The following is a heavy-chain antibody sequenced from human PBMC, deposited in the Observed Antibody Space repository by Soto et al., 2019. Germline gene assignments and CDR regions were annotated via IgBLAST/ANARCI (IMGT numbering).Heavy chain of an antibody. CDR1: GGSVSSGSYY. CDR3: ARALPQYSSSSGPPHLLDY. Sequence: PSETLSLTCTVSGGSVSSGSYYWSWIRQPPGKGLEWIGYIYYSGSTNYNPSLKSRVTISVDTSKNQFSLKLSSVTAADTAVYYCARALPQYSSSSGPPHLLDYWGQGTLVTVSS. CDR2: IYYSGST. D-gene: IGHD6-6*01. V-gene: IGHV4-61*01. J-gene: IGHJ4*02.